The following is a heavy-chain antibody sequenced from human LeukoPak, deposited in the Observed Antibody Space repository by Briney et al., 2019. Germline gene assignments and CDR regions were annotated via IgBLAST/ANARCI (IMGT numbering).Heavy chain of an antibody. CDR2: ISSSSSYI. V-gene: IGHV3-21*01. D-gene: IGHD3-10*01. J-gene: IGHJ3*02. Sequence: GGSLRLSCAASGFTFSSYSMNWVRQAPGKGLEWVSSISSSSSYIYYADSVKGRFTISRDNAKNSLYLQMNSLRAEDTAVYYCARGRLGLWFGESHDAFDIWGQGTMVTVSS. CDR3: ARGRLGLWFGESHDAFDI. CDR1: GFTFSSYS.